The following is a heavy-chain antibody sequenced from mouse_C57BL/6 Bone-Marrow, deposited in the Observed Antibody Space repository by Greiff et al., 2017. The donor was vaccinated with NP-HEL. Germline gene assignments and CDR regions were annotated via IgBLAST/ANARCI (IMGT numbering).Heavy chain of an antibody. CDR2: IDPSVSYT. CDR3: ARELLYFDY. CDR1: GYTFTSYW. D-gene: IGHD1-3*01. Sequence: QVQLQQPGAELVRPGTSVKLSCKASGYTFTSYWMHWVKQRPGQGLEWIGVIDPSVSYTNYNQKFKGKATLTVDTSSSTAYMQLSSLTSEDSAVYYCARELLYFDYWGQGTTLTVSS. V-gene: IGHV1-59*01. J-gene: IGHJ2*01.